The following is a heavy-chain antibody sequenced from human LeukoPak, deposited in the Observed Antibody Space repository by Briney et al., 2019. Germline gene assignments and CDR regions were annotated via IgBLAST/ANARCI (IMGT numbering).Heavy chain of an antibody. J-gene: IGHJ5*02. CDR1: GFTFSSYW. Sequence: PGGSLRLSCAASGFTFSSYWMHWVRHVPGKGLVWVSRINGDGSTISYADSVKGRFTISRDNARNTLYLQMNSLRAEDTAVYYCARGPQRGLPMVRGVITEGWFDPWGQGTLVTVSS. V-gene: IGHV3-74*01. CDR2: INGDGSTI. D-gene: IGHD3-10*01. CDR3: ARGPQRGLPMVRGVITEGWFDP.